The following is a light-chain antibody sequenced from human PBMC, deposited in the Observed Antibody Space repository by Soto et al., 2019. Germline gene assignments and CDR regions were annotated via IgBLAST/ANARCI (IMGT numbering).Light chain of an antibody. J-gene: IGKJ1*01. V-gene: IGKV3-11*01. Sequence: EIVLTQSPATLSLSPGERATLSCRASQSVSSYLAWYQQKPGQAPRLLIYDVSNRATGIPARFSGGGSGTDFTLTISSLEPEDFAVYYCQQRSNWPLTFGQRTKVEIK. CDR1: QSVSSY. CDR3: QQRSNWPLT. CDR2: DVS.